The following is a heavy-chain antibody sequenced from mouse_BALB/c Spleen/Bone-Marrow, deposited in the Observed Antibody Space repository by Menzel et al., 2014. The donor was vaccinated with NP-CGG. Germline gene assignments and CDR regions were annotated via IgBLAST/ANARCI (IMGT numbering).Heavy chain of an antibody. J-gene: IGHJ2*01. D-gene: IGHD2-1*01. CDR3: ARGNYGNYVDYFDY. CDR2: INSNGGST. V-gene: IGHV5-6-3*01. CDR1: GFTFSSYG. Sequence: DVKLVESGGGLVQPGGSLKLSCAASGFTFSSYGMPWVRQTPDKRLELVASINSNGGSTYYPDSVKGRFTISRDNAKKTLSLQMSSLKSEDTAVYYCARGNYGNYVDYFDYWGQGTTLTVSS.